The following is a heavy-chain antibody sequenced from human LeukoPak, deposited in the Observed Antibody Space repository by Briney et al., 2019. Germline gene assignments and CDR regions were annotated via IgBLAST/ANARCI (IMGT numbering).Heavy chain of an antibody. V-gene: IGHV3-23*01. CDR2: ISGSGGST. Sequence: GASLRLSCAASGFTFSSYAMSWVRQAPGKGLEWVSAISGSGGSTYYADPVKGRFTISRDNSKNTLYLQMNSLRAEDTAVYYCAKDRYSYGFFDYWGQGTLVTVSS. D-gene: IGHD5-18*01. CDR3: AKDRYSYGFFDY. J-gene: IGHJ4*02. CDR1: GFTFSSYA.